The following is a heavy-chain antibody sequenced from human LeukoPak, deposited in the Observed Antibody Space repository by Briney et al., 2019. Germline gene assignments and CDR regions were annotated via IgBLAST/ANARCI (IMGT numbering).Heavy chain of an antibody. CDR2: INPNSGGT. J-gene: IGHJ3*02. V-gene: IGHV1-2*02. D-gene: IGHD2-2*01. CDR1: GYTFTGYY. Sequence: ASVKVSCKASGYTFTGYYMHWVRQAPGQGLEWMGWINPNSGGTNYAQKFQGRVTMTRDTSISTAYMELSRLRADDTAVYYCAREGGADIVVVPAAINPNADDAFDIWGQGTMVTVSS. CDR3: AREGGADIVVVPAAINPNADDAFDI.